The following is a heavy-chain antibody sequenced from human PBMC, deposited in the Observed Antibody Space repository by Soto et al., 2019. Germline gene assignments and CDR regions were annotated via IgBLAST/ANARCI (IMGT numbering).Heavy chain of an antibody. D-gene: IGHD6-13*01. J-gene: IGHJ3*02. CDR3: ARDKASVAAALYPGAFDI. V-gene: IGHV3-33*01. CDR2: IWYDGSNK. Sequence: PGGSLRLSCAASGFTFSSYGMHWVRQAPGKGLEWVAVIWYDGSNKYYADSVKGRFTISRDNSKNTLYLQMNSLRAEDTAVYYCARDKASVAAALYPGAFDIWGQGTMVTVSS. CDR1: GFTFSSYG.